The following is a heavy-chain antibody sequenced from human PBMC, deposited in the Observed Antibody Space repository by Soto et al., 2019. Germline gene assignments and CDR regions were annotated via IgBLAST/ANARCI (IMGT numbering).Heavy chain of an antibody. CDR1: GGSISSSNW. J-gene: IGHJ5*02. V-gene: IGHV4-4*02. Sequence: PSETLSLTCAVSGGSISSSNWWSWVRQPPGKGLEWIGEIYHSGSTNYNPSLKSRVTISVDKSKNQFSLKLSSVTAADTAVYYCATFLVLRFNWFDPWGQGTLVTVSS. CDR3: ATFLVLRFNWFDP. CDR2: IYHSGST. D-gene: IGHD3-3*01.